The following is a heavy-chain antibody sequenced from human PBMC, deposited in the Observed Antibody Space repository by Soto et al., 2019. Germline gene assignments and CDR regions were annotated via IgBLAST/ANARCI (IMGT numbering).Heavy chain of an antibody. D-gene: IGHD3-10*01. Sequence: GGSLRLSCAASGFIFSNYAMFWVRQAPGKGLDWVSTIYAGGGTTHYAESVKGRFTISRDNSNNRLYLQLNNLRAEDTAVYFCAKDLIRGDGYVDFDYWGQGTLVTVSS. CDR2: IYAGGGTT. V-gene: IGHV3-23*01. CDR1: GFIFSNYA. CDR3: AKDLIRGDGYVDFDY. J-gene: IGHJ4*02.